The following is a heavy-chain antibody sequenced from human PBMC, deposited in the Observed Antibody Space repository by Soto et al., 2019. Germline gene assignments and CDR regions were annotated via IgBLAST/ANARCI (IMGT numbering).Heavy chain of an antibody. CDR1: GGSISSSSYY. Sequence: SETLSLTCTVSGGSISSSSYYWSWIRQPPGKGLEWIGYIYYSGSTNYNPSLKSRVTISVDTSKNQFSLKLSSVTAADTAVYYCARVGSSGWYYFDYWGQGTLVTVSS. J-gene: IGHJ4*02. CDR3: ARVGSSGWYYFDY. V-gene: IGHV4-61*01. D-gene: IGHD6-19*01. CDR2: IYYSGST.